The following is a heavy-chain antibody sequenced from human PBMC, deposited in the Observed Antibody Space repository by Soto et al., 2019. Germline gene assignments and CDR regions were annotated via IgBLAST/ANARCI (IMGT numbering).Heavy chain of an antibody. CDR1: GYTFTSHG. J-gene: IGHJ6*03. CDR2: ISPYNGDT. D-gene: IGHD3-10*01. Sequence: QVQLVQSGAEVKKPGASVKVSCKTSGYTFTSHGISWVRQAPGQGLEWMGWISPYNGDTNYAQKLQGRVSVPTDSSERTAYMKLRSLTSDDTAVYYCARMFRGSTVGYCYYMEGWGKGTTVTVSS. CDR3: ARMFRGSTVGYCYYMEG. V-gene: IGHV1-18*01.